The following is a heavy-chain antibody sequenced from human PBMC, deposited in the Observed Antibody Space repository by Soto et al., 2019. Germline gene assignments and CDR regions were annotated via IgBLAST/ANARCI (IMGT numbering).Heavy chain of an antibody. D-gene: IGHD6-19*01. CDR2: VSHDGRNT. Sequence: VQLVESGGGVVQPGRSLRLSCAASGFTFSDYAMDWVRQAPGKGLEWVAVVSHDGRNTNYPHSVKGRFTISRDSSKNTVSLEMTSLRAEDTAVYYCAKGGRQWLVTSDFNYWGQGALVTVSS. CDR3: AKGGRQWLVTSDFNY. CDR1: GFTFSDYA. V-gene: IGHV3-30*18. J-gene: IGHJ4*02.